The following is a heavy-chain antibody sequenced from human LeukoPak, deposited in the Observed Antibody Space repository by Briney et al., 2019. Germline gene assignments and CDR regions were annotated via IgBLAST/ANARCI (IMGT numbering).Heavy chain of an antibody. V-gene: IGHV3-9*01. CDR2: ISWNSGSI. CDR1: GFTFDDYA. D-gene: IGHD4-17*01. CDR3: ARVNDYGDYGAFDI. J-gene: IGHJ3*02. Sequence: GGSLRLSCAASGFTFDDYAMHWVRQAPGKGLEWVSGISWNSGSIGYADSVKGRFTISRDNSKNSLYLQMNSLRAEDTAVYYCARVNDYGDYGAFDIWGQGTMVTVSS.